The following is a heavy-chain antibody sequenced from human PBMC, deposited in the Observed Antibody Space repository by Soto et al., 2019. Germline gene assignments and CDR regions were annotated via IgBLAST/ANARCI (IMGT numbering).Heavy chain of an antibody. V-gene: IGHV4-59*01. Sequence: SETLSLTCTVSGGYISSYYWSWIRQPPGKGLEWIGYIYYSGSTNYNPSLKSRVTISVDTSKNQFSLKLSSVTAADTAVYYCARGNRDIVVVPAATPYYYYGMDVWGQGTTVTVSS. J-gene: IGHJ6*02. CDR1: GGYISSYY. D-gene: IGHD2-2*01. CDR3: ARGNRDIVVVPAATPYYYYGMDV. CDR2: IYYSGST.